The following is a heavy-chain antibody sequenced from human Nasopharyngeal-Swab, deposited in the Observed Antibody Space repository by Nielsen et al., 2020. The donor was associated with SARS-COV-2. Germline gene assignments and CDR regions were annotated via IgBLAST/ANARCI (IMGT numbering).Heavy chain of an antibody. CDR3: ARVGLDYDFWSAYFMDV. Sequence: GGSLRLSCAASGFTFNNYNFNWVRQAPGKGLEWVSSISSSSSYMYYADSVKGRFTISRDNAKNSLYLQMNSLRAEDTAVYYCARVGLDYDFWSAYFMDVWGQGTTVTVSS. V-gene: IGHV3-21*01. D-gene: IGHD3-3*01. CDR1: GFTFNNYN. J-gene: IGHJ6*02. CDR2: ISSSSSYM.